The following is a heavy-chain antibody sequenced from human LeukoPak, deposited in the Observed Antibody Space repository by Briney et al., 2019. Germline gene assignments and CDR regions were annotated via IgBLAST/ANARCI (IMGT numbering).Heavy chain of an antibody. V-gene: IGHV4-31*03. Sequence: SETLSLTCTVSGGSISSGGNYWSWIRQNPGKGLEWIGYINYSGSTYCNSSLKSRVTISVDTSKNQFSLKLSSVTAADTAVYYCARNELISSNYYYYGMDVWGQGTTVTVSS. J-gene: IGHJ6*02. CDR1: GGSISSGGNY. CDR2: INYSGST. CDR3: ARNELISSNYYYYGMDV.